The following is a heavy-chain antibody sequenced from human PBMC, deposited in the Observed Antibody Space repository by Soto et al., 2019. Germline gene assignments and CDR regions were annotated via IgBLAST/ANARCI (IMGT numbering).Heavy chain of an antibody. V-gene: IGHV3-74*01. CDR1: GFIFSSYL. CDR2: INMDGSST. D-gene: IGHD2-15*01. J-gene: IGHJ4*02. Sequence: GGSRRLSCAASGFIFSSYLMHWVRQAPGKGLVWVSRINMDGSSTSYADSVKGRFTISRDNAKNTLYLQMNSLRAEDTAVYYCARYCSGGSCYYSVVDYWGQGTLVTVSS. CDR3: ARYCSGGSCYYSVVDY.